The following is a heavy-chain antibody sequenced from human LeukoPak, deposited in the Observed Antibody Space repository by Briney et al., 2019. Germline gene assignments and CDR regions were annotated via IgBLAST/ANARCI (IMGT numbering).Heavy chain of an antibody. CDR3: ARGIYFDY. J-gene: IGHJ4*02. V-gene: IGHV3-21*06. Sequence: GGSLRLSCAASGLTFSSYSMNWVRQVPGKGLEWVSSISSSSYIYYADSAKGRLTISRDNAKNSLYMQMNSVRVEDTAVYYCARGIYFDYWGQGTLVTVSS. CDR2: ISSSSYI. CDR1: GLTFSSYS.